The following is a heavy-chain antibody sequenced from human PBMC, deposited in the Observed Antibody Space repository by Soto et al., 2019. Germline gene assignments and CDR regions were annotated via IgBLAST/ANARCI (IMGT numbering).Heavy chain of an antibody. J-gene: IGHJ4*02. CDR2: IKQDGGDK. CDR1: GFTFSSYW. V-gene: IGHV3-7*04. Sequence: EAQLMESGGGLVQPGGSLRLSCAASGFTFSSYWMSWVRQAPGKGLEWVATIKQDGGDKYYVDSVKGRFIISRDNAKNSLYLQMDSLRAEDTAVYYCARVGGFAGHGWGQGTLVTVSS. CDR3: ARVGGFAGHG. D-gene: IGHD3-10*01.